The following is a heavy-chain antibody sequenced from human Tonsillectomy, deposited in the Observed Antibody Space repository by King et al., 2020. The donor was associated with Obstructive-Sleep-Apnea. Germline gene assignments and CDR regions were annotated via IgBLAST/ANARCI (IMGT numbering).Heavy chain of an antibody. V-gene: IGHV4-39*07. J-gene: IGHJ4*02. CDR1: GGSISSSSYY. D-gene: IGHD2-2*01. CDR3: ARDPSYCSSTSCYASGDFDY. Sequence: QLQESGPGLVKPSETLSLTCSVSGGSISSSSYYWGWIRQPPGKGLEWIGSIYYSGSTFYNPSLKSRVTISVDTSQNQFSLKLSSVTAADTAVYYCARDPSYCSSTSCYASGDFDYWGQGTLLTVSS. CDR2: IYYSGST.